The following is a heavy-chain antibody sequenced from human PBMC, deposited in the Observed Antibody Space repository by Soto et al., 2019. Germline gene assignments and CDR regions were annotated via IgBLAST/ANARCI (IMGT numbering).Heavy chain of an antibody. D-gene: IGHD2-21*02. CDR2: IYYSGST. V-gene: IGHV4-31*03. J-gene: IGHJ4*02. CDR3: ARGDSSWYFDY. CDR1: GGSISSGGYY. Sequence: TLSLTCTVSGGSISSGGYYWSWIRQHPGKGLEWIGYIYYSGSTYYNPSLKSRVTISVDTSKNQFSLKLSSVTAADTAVYYCARGDSSWYFDYWGQGTLVTVSS.